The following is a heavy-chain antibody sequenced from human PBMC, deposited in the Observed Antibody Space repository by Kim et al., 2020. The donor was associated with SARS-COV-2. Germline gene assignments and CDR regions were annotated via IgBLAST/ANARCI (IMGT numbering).Heavy chain of an antibody. CDR3: ARQTGSSWKLFDY. Sequence: SETLSLTCTVSGGSISSSSYYWGWIRQPPGKGLEWIGSIYYSGSTYYNPSLKSRVTISVDTSKNQFSLKLSSVTAADTAVYYCARQTGSSWKLFDYWGQG. V-gene: IGHV4-39*01. CDR1: GGSISSSSYY. CDR2: IYYSGST. D-gene: IGHD6-13*01. J-gene: IGHJ4*02.